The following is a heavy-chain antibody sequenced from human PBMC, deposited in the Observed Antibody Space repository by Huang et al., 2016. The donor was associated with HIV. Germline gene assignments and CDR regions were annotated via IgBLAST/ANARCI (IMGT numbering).Heavy chain of an antibody. D-gene: IGHD3-10*01. V-gene: IGHV3-21*01. Sequence: EVQLVESGGGLVKPGGSLRLSCAASGFTFSSYAMNWVRQAPGKGREWVSSIESSSSCIHYAEAGKGRFTIAREDARGSLCLQKNSLRAEDTAVYYCARPQGDKIRGIIRSYYYYYGMDVWGQGTTVTVSS. CDR2: IESSSSCI. CDR1: GFTFSSYA. CDR3: ARPQGDKIRGIIRSYYYYYGMDV. J-gene: IGHJ6*02.